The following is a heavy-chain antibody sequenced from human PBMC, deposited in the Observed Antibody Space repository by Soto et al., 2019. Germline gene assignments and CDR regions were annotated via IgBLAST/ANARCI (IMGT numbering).Heavy chain of an antibody. V-gene: IGHV3-74*01. CDR3: ARGNQWFDP. J-gene: IGHJ5*02. Sequence: EVQVVESGGGLVQPGESLRLSCAASGFSFSDSWMHWVRQAPGKGLMWVSRINSDGSSTNYADSVKGRFTISRDNSRNTLYLQMSSLRAEHTAVYYCARGNQWFDPWGQGTLVTFSS. CDR2: INSDGSST. CDR1: GFSFSDSW.